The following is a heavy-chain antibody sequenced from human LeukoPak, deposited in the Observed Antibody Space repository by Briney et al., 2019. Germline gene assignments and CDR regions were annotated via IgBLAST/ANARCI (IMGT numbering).Heavy chain of an antibody. J-gene: IGHJ4*02. D-gene: IGHD4-23*01. CDR1: GGSISSYY. Sequence: SETLSLTCTVSGGSISSYYWSWIRQPEGKGLEWIGRIYTSGGTNYNPSLKSRVTMSVDTSKYQFSLKVSSVTAADTAVYYCARGPYGGKSMYYFDSWGQGTLVTVSS. CDR3: ARGPYGGKSMYYFDS. V-gene: IGHV4-4*07. CDR2: IYTSGGT.